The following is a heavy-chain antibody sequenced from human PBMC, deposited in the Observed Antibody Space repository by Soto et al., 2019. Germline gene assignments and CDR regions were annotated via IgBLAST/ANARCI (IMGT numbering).Heavy chain of an antibody. CDR3: AKGEGSSSVQEAFDI. V-gene: IGHV3-23*01. CDR1: GFTFSSYA. CDR2: ISGSGGST. J-gene: IGHJ3*02. D-gene: IGHD6-13*01. Sequence: GGSLRPSCAASGFTFSSYAMSWVRQAPGKGLEWVSAISGSGGSTYYADSVKGRFTISRDNSKNTLYLQMNSLRAEDTAVYYCAKGEGSSSVQEAFDIWGQGTMVTVSS.